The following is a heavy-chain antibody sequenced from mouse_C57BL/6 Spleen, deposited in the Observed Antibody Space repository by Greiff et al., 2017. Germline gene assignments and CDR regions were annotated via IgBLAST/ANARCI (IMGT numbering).Heavy chain of an antibody. D-gene: IGHD4-1*01. J-gene: IGHJ2*01. CDR1: GYTFTSYW. CDR2: IYPGSGST. V-gene: IGHV1-55*01. Sequence: QVQLQQPGAELVKPGASVKMSCKASGYTFTSYWITWVKQRPGQGLEWIGDIYPGSGSTNYNEKFKSKATLTVDTSSSPAYMQLSSLTAEDSAVYYCARLILGRSPLLDYWGQGTTLTVSS. CDR3: ARLILGRSPLLDY.